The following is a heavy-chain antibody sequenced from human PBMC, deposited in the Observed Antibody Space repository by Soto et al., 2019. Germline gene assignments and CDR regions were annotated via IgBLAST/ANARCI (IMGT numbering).Heavy chain of an antibody. CDR2: ISAYNGNT. CDR3: ARDAAGGWFDP. J-gene: IGHJ5*02. Sequence: GASVKVSCKASGGTFSSYTISWVRQAPGQGLEWMGWISAYNGNTNYAQKFQGRVTMTTDTSTSTAYMELRSLRSDDTAMYYCARDAAGGWFDPWGQGTLVTVSS. CDR1: GGTFSSYT. D-gene: IGHD3-16*01. V-gene: IGHV1-18*01.